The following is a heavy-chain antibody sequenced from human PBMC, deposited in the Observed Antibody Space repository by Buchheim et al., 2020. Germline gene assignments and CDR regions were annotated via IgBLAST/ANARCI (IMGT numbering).Heavy chain of an antibody. V-gene: IGHV1-46*01. D-gene: IGHD2-15*01. CDR3: ARDRHRLGVGGIGGNYYDMDV. CDR1: GYTFSSYY. J-gene: IGHJ6*02. Sequence: QVHLVQSGAEVKEPGASVKVSCKASGYTFSSYYVHWVRQARGQGLEWMGVIDPSDDSTAYAQKFHGRVKMTRDTSTGTVYMDLSSLRSEDTALYYCARDRHRLGVGGIGGNYYDMDVWGQGTT. CDR2: IDPSDDST.